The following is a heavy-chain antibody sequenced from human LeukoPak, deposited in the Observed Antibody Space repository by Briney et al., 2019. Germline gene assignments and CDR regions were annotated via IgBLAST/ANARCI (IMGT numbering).Heavy chain of an antibody. CDR3: ARIGRHVPWYYYMDV. J-gene: IGHJ6*03. V-gene: IGHV1-8*01. Sequence: GASVKVSCKASGYTFTSYDINWVRQATGQGLEWMGWMNPNSGNTGYAQKFQGRVTMTRNTSISTAYMELSSLRSEDTAVYYCARIGRHVPWYYYMDVWGKGTTVTVSS. CDR1: GYTFTSYD. CDR2: MNPNSGNT. D-gene: IGHD6-6*01.